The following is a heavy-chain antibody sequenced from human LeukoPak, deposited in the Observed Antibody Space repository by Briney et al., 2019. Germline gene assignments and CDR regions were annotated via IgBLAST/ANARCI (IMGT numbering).Heavy chain of an antibody. D-gene: IGHD2-2*01. CDR2: ISSSSSYI. CDR1: GFTFSSYS. V-gene: IGHV3-21*01. Sequence: GGSLRLSCAASGFTFSSYSMNWVRQALGKGLGWVSSISSSSSYIYYADSVKGRFTISRDNAKNSLYLQMNSLRAEDTAVYYCARDLYCSSTSCRLDAFDIWGQGTMVTVSS. J-gene: IGHJ3*02. CDR3: ARDLYCSSTSCRLDAFDI.